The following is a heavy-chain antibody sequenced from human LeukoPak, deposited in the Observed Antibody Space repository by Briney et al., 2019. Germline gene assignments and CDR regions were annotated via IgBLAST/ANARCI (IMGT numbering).Heavy chain of an antibody. CDR2: ISGSGGST. CDR3: ATYSSSWYCFDY. CDR1: GFTFSSYA. Sequence: GGSLRLSCAASGFTFSSYAMSWVRQAPGKGLEWVSAISGSGGSTYYADSVKGRFTISRDSSKNTLYLQMNSLRAEDTAVYYCATYSSSWYCFDYWGQGTLVTVSS. V-gene: IGHV3-23*01. D-gene: IGHD6-13*01. J-gene: IGHJ4*02.